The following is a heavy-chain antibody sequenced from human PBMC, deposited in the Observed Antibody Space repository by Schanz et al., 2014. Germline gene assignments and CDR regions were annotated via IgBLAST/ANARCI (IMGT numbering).Heavy chain of an antibody. D-gene: IGHD5-12*01. CDR2: INAANGNT. CDR1: GYTFSSYG. J-gene: IGHJ3*02. V-gene: IGHV1-18*01. CDR3: ARGGGPEDVFDI. Sequence: QVQLVQSGAEVKKPGASVKVSCKASGYTFSSYGINWVRQAPGQRLEWMGWINAANGNTRYSQKFQGRVTITADKSTSTASMELSSLRSDDTAVYYCARGGGPEDVFDIWGQGTILTVSS.